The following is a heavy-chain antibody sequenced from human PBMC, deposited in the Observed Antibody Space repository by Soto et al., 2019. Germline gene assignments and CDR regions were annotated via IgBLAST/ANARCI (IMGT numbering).Heavy chain of an antibody. CDR2: ISDSGGRT. V-gene: IGHV3-23*01. D-gene: IGHD2-2*01. CDR1: GFTFSNYA. CDR3: VKARQNCSTYNCYTADY. Sequence: LSLSCAASGFTFSNYAMSWVRQAPGKGLEWVSGISDSGGRTNYADSVKGRFTISRDNSKNTVHLQMSSLRAEDTAVYYCVKARQNCSTYNCYTADYWGQGNLVTVSS. J-gene: IGHJ4*02.